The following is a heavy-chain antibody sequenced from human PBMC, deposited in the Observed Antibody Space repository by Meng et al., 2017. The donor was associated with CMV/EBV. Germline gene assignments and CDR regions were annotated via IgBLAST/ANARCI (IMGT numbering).Heavy chain of an antibody. D-gene: IGHD6-19*01. CDR1: GFTFSSYA. J-gene: IGHJ4*02. CDR2: ISYDGSNK. CDR3: ARGKIAVAAAIDY. V-gene: IGHV3-30*04. Sequence: LSLTCAASGFTFSSYAMHWVRQAPGKGLEWVAVISYDGSNKYYADSVKGRFTISRDNSKNTLYLQMNSLRAEDTAVYYCARGKIAVAAAIDYWGQGTLVTVSS.